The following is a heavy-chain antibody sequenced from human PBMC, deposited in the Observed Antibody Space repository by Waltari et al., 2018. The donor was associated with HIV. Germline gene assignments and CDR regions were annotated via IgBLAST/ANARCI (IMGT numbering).Heavy chain of an antibody. J-gene: IGHJ6*02. V-gene: IGHV3-73*01. CDR1: GFSFRGSD. Sequence: EVQWVQSGGDLVQPGGSLKVSCAASGFSFRGSDSPWVRQASGKGLEWIGRIRTKADRFATAYVASVKGRFIMSRDDSESKSYLQMSSLKIEDTAVYYCHRRGKLFRGVVDLDVWGQGTTVIVSS. D-gene: IGHD3-10*01. CDR3: HRRGKLFRGVVDLDV. CDR2: IRTKADRFAT.